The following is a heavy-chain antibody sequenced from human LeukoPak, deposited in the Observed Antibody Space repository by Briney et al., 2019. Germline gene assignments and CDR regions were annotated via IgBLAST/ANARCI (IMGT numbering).Heavy chain of an antibody. Sequence: GGSLRLSCAASGFTFSSYWMHWVRQAPGKGLEWVSLIYSGDTTHYADSVKGRFTISRDNSKSTLYLQMNSLRAEDTAVYFCARAKMDTFNLFDYWGQGTLVTVSS. CDR2: IYSGDTT. CDR1: GFTFSSYW. V-gene: IGHV3-66*02. D-gene: IGHD5-24*01. J-gene: IGHJ4*02. CDR3: ARAKMDTFNLFDY.